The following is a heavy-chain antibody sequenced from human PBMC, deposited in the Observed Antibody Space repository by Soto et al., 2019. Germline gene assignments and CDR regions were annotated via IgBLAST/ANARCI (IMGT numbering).Heavy chain of an antibody. CDR3: ARHARYPDYYVDV. CDR2: IYYSGST. D-gene: IGHD3-9*01. J-gene: IGHJ6*03. Sequence: SETLSLTCTVSGGSISSSSYYWGWIRQPPGKGLEWIGNIYYSGSTYYNPSLKSRVTIFVDTSKNQISLKLNSVTAVDLAVFYCARHARYPDYYVDVWGKGTTVTVSS. CDR1: GGSISSSSYY. V-gene: IGHV4-39*01.